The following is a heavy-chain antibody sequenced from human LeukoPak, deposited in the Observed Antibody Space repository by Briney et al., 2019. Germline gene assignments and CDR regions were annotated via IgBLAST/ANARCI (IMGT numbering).Heavy chain of an antibody. J-gene: IGHJ4*02. CDR3: ARDDTGYSSGWSKDFDY. CDR2: MDHTGST. Sequence: PSETLSLTCSVSGDSISMHYWSWVRHPPGKGLGWVGYMDHTGSTTNNPSLNSRGPISRDTSKTNFSFTLSSVTAADTAVYYCARDDTGYSSGWSKDFDYWGQGTLVTVSS. CDR1: GDSISMHY. D-gene: IGHD6-19*01. V-gene: IGHV4-59*11.